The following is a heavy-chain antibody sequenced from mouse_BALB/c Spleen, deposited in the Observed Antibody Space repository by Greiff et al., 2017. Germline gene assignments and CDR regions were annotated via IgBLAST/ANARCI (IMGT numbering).Heavy chain of an antibody. CDR2: ISSGGST. Sequence: DVLLVESGGGLVKPGGSLKLSCAASGFTFSSYAMSWVRQTPEKRLEWVASISSGGSTYYPDSVKGRFTISRDNARNILYLQMSSLRSEDTAMYYCASLITTVVVDYWGQGTTRTVSS. J-gene: IGHJ2*01. D-gene: IGHD1-1*01. V-gene: IGHV5-6-5*01. CDR1: GFTFSSYA. CDR3: ASLITTVVVDY.